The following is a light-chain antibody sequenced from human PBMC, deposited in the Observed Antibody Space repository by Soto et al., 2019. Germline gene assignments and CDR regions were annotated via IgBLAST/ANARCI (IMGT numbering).Light chain of an antibody. V-gene: IGKV3-15*01. CDR1: QSVSSN. J-gene: IGKJ3*01. CDR2: SAS. CDR3: QQYNNWPGT. Sequence: EIVMTQSPATLSVSPWERATLSCRASQSVSSNLAWYQQKPGQAPRLLIYSASTRATGIPARFSGSGYGTEFTLTISSLQSKDFAVYYCQQYNNWPGTFGPGTKVDIK.